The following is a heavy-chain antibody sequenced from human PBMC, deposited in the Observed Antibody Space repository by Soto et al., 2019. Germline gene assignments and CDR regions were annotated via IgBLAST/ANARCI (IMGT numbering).Heavy chain of an antibody. Sequence: QVQLRESGPGLVKPSETPSLTCTVSGGSISNHYWSWIRQPPGKGLEWIGYIYYNGNTNYNPSLKSRVTMSVDTSKNQISLTLSSVTAADTAVYYCARANWYSEYWGQGTLVTVSS. D-gene: IGHD7-27*01. V-gene: IGHV4-59*11. CDR2: IYYNGNT. J-gene: IGHJ4*02. CDR1: GGSISNHY. CDR3: ARANWYSEY.